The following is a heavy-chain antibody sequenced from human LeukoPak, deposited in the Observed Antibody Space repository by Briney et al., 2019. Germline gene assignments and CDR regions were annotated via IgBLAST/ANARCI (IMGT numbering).Heavy chain of an antibody. V-gene: IGHV3-21*01. CDR1: GFTFSSYS. J-gene: IGHJ4*02. Sequence: GGSLRLSCAASGFTFSSYSMNWVRQAPGKGLEWVSSISPSSDYIYYADSLKGRLTISRDNAKNSLYLQMNSLRAEDTAVYYCARGGIYSQGFDYWGQGTLVTVSS. CDR3: ARGGIYSQGFDY. D-gene: IGHD6-13*01. CDR2: ISPSSDYI.